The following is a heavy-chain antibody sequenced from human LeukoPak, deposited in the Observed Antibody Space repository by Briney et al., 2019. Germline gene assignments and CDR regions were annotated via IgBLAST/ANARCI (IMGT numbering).Heavy chain of an antibody. CDR2: MNPNSGNT. V-gene: IGHV1-8*01. J-gene: IGHJ6*02. D-gene: IGHD5-12*01. Sequence: ASVKVSCKASGYTFTSYDINWVRQATGQGLEWMGWMNPNSGNTGYAQKFQGRVTMTRNTSISTDYMELSSLRSEDTAVYYCARGGYSGYALYYYYYGMDVWGQGTTVTVSS. CDR1: GYTFTSYD. CDR3: ARGGYSGYALYYYYYGMDV.